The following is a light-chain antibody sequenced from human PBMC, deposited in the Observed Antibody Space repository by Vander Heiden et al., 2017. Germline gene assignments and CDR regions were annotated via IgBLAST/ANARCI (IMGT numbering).Light chain of an antibody. J-gene: IGLJ1*01. CDR3: SSYTSSSTRV. CDR1: SSDVGGYNF. Sequence: QSALTQPASVSGAPGQSITISCTGPSSDVGGYNFVSRYQQHPGKAPKLMIYDVSNRPAGVSNRFSGSKSGNTASLTISGLQAEDEADYYCSSYTSSSTRVFGTGTKVTVL. V-gene: IGLV2-14*03. CDR2: DVS.